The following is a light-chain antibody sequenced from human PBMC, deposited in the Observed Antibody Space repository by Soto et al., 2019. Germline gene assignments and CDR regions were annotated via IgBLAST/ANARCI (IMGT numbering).Light chain of an antibody. CDR1: ESLSSW. CDR3: QHYSVFPLT. CDR2: KAS. V-gene: IGKV1-5*03. J-gene: IGKJ4*01. Sequence: DIQMTQFPSTLSASVGDRVTITCRASESLSSWLAWYQQKPGKAPKILIYKASTLQSGVPSRFTGSGSGTEFTLTISSLQPDDFATYYCQHYSVFPLTFGGGTKVEIK.